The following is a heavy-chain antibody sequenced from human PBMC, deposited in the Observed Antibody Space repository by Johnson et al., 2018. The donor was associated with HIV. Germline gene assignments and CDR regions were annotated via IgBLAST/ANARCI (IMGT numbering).Heavy chain of an antibody. J-gene: IGHJ3*02. Sequence: QVQLVESGGGVVQPGRSLRLSCAASGFTFSSYGMHWVRQAPGKGLEWVAVISYDGSNKYYADSVKGRFPISRDNSKNTLYLQMNSLRAEDTAVYYCAKDLGGSHGSPRAFDIWGQGTMVTVSS. V-gene: IGHV3-30*18. CDR3: AKDLGGSHGSPRAFDI. CDR1: GFTFSSYG. CDR2: ISYDGSNK. D-gene: IGHD1-26*01.